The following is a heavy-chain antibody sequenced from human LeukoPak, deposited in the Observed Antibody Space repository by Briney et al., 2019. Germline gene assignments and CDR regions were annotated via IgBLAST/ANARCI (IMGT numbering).Heavy chain of an antibody. J-gene: IGHJ5*02. Sequence: SGTLSLTCGVSGGSISSNNWWSWVRQPPGQGLEWIGEIYHSGSANYNPSLKSRVTISVDKSKNQLSLKLISVTAADTAVYYCARDRSSSWSAIHWFDPWGQGTLVTVSS. CDR2: IYHSGSA. D-gene: IGHD6-13*01. CDR3: ARDRSSSWSAIHWFDP. CDR1: GGSISSNNW. V-gene: IGHV4-4*02.